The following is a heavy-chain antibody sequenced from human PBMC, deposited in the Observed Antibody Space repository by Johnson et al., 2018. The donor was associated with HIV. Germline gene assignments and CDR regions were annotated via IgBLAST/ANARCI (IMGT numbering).Heavy chain of an antibody. Sequence: VQLVESGGGLVQPGGSLRLSCAASGFTVSSNYMSWVRQAPGKGLEWVSVIYSGGSTYYADSVKGRFTISRDNAKNSLYLQINTLRAEDTAVYYCARAPEVRGIDAFDIWGQGTMVTVSS. V-gene: IGHV3-66*01. CDR3: ARAPEVRGIDAFDI. D-gene: IGHD3-10*01. J-gene: IGHJ3*02. CDR1: GFTVSSNY. CDR2: IYSGGST.